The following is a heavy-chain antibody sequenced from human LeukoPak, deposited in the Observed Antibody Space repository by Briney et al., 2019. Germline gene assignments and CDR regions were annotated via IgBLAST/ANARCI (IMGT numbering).Heavy chain of an antibody. CDR2: IYYSGST. CDR1: GGSISSGDYY. CDR3: ARGRGAYYYDSSASSGMDV. J-gene: IGHJ6*04. Sequence: PSQTLSLTCTVSGGSISSGDYYWSWIRQPPGKGLEWIGYIYYSGSTYYNPSPKSRVTISVDTSKNQFSLKLSSVTAADTAVYYCARGRGAYYYDSSASSGMDVWGKGTTVTVSS. D-gene: IGHD3-22*01. V-gene: IGHV4-30-4*08.